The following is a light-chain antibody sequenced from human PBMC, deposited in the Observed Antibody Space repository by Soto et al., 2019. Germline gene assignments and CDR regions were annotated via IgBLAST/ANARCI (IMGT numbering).Light chain of an antibody. CDR2: GAS. CDR3: QQYGASPFP. CDR1: QTINYSY. V-gene: IGKV3-20*01. Sequence: EIGLTQSPVTLSLSPGERATLSCRASQTINYSYLAWYQQKPGQAPRLLIYGASSRATGIPDRFSGRGSGADFTLTISRLEPEDFAVYYCQQYGASPFPFVPGTKVDIK. J-gene: IGKJ3*01.